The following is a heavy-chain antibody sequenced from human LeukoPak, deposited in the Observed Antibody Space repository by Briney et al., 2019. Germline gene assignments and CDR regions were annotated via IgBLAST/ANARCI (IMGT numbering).Heavy chain of an antibody. Sequence: PGGSLRLSCAASGFTFSSYGMHWVRQAPGKGPEWVAAISYDGSYTYYRDSVRGRFTISRDNSKNTMYLQMNSLRAEDTAMYYCARALDVWGKGTTVTVSS. CDR3: ARALDV. J-gene: IGHJ6*04. V-gene: IGHV3-30*19. CDR2: ISYDGSYT. CDR1: GFTFSSYG.